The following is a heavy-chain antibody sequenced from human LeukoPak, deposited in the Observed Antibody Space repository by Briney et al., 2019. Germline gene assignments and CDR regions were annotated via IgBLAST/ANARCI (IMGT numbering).Heavy chain of an antibody. CDR2: VNGAGSEK. Sequence: GGSLRLSCAASGFIVRSNYMSWVRQAPGQGLEWVANVNGAGSEKNYVDSVKGRFTISRDNIRNLLYLQMNYLIVEDTAVYYCATEYCTDKGNFDLWGRGALVTVSS. CDR3: ATEYCTDKGNFDL. V-gene: IGHV3-7*02. D-gene: IGHD2/OR15-2a*01. CDR1: GFIVRSNY. J-gene: IGHJ2*01.